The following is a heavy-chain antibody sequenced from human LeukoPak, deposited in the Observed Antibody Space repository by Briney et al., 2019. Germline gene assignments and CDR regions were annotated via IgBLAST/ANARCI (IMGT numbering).Heavy chain of an antibody. V-gene: IGHV4-38-2*02. CDR2: IYSSGST. D-gene: IGHD2-15*01. Sequence: SETLSLTCTVSAYSISSGYFWGWIRQPPGKGLEWIGSIYSSGSTYYNPSLKSRVTISVDTSKNQFSLKLSSVTAADTAVYYCARVGSWILGYCSGGSCSGAFDIWGQGTMVTVSS. CDR1: AYSISSGYF. J-gene: IGHJ3*02. CDR3: ARVGSWILGYCSGGSCSGAFDI.